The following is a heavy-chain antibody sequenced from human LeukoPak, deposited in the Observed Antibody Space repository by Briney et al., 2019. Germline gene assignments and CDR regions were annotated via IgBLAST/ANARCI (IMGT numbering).Heavy chain of an antibody. D-gene: IGHD3-10*01. CDR2: IYYSGST. CDR3: ASTYYYGSGSYRTLDY. Sequence: SETLSLTCTVSGGSISSYYWSWIRQPPGKGLEWIGYIYYSGSTNYNPSLKSRVTISVDTSKNQFSLKLSSVTAGDTAVYYCASTYYYGSGSYRTLDYWGQGTLVTVSS. J-gene: IGHJ4*02. CDR1: GGSISSYY. V-gene: IGHV4-59*01.